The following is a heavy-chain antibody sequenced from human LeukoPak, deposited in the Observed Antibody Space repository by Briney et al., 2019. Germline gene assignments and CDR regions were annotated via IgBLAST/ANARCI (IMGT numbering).Heavy chain of an antibody. Sequence: SGPALVKPTPPRTLTCTFSGFSLRTSGMCVSWIPQPPGKALEWLAPIDWDDDKYYSTSLKTRLTISKDTSKNQVVLTMTNMDPVDTATYYCARIYGDYSSRYYFDYWGQGTLVTVSS. V-gene: IGHV2-70*01. CDR1: GFSLRTSGMC. D-gene: IGHD4-17*01. J-gene: IGHJ4*02. CDR3: ARIYGDYSSRYYFDY. CDR2: IDWDDDK.